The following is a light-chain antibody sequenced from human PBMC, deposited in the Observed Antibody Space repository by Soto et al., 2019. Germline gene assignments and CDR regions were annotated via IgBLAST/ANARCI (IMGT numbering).Light chain of an antibody. CDR1: QSISTW. CDR2: DAS. Sequence: DIQMTQSPSTLSASVGDRVTITCRASQSISTWLAWYQHKPGKAPKLLIYDASSLESGVPSRFSGSGSGTEFTLTISSLQPDDFATYYCQHYNVYPWTFGQGTKVDIK. J-gene: IGKJ1*01. CDR3: QHYNVYPWT. V-gene: IGKV1-5*01.